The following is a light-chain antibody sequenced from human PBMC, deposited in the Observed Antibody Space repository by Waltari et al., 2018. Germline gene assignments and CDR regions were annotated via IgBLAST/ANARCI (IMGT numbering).Light chain of an antibody. CDR3: QQPPGT. J-gene: IGKJ4*01. V-gene: IGKV1-33*01. CDR1: QDISNY. CDR2: DAS. Sequence: DIQMTQSPSSLSASVGDRVTITCQASQDISNYLNWYQQKAGNAPKLLIYDASNLETGVPSRFSGGGSGTHFTFTISSLQPEDLATYYCQQPPGTFGGGTKVEIK.